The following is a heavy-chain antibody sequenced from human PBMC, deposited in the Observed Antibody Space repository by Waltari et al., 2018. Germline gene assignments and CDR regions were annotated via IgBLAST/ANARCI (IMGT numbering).Heavy chain of an antibody. Sequence: VQLVESGGAFVQPGGSLSLSCAASGFTFNNFWMHWVRQAPGKGLVWVSHVNNDGTTTNYADSVKGRFTMSTDNAKNTVCLQMNNLRVEDTATYFCVRGNSMEVDYWGQGTLVTVSS. CDR1: GFTFNNFW. CDR2: VNNDGTTT. D-gene: IGHD3-10*01. J-gene: IGHJ4*02. V-gene: IGHV3-74*01. CDR3: VRGNSMEVDY.